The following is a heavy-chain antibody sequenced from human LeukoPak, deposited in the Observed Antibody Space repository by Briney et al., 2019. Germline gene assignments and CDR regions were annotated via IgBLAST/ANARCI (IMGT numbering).Heavy chain of an antibody. CDR2: INPSGGST. J-gene: IGHJ4*02. Sequence: GASVKVSCKASGYTFTSYYMHWVRQAPGQGLEWMGIINPSGGSTSYAQKFQGRVTMTRDTSISTAYMELSRLRSDDTAVYYCATGGNSGCDYWGQGTLVTVSS. CDR3: ATGGNSGCDY. CDR1: GYTFTSYY. V-gene: IGHV1-46*01. D-gene: IGHD4-23*01.